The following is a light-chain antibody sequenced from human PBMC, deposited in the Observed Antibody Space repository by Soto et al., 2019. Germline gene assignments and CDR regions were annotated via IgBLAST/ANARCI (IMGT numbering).Light chain of an antibody. Sequence: QSVLTQPASVSGSPGQSITIYCTGTSSDVGGYNYVSWYQQLPGKAPKLMIYDVNNRPSGVSNRFSGSKSGNTASLTIPGLQAEDEADYYCSSYTGSSTFVFGTGTKVTVL. CDR2: DVN. V-gene: IGLV2-14*01. CDR3: SSYTGSSTFV. J-gene: IGLJ1*01. CDR1: SSDVGGYNY.